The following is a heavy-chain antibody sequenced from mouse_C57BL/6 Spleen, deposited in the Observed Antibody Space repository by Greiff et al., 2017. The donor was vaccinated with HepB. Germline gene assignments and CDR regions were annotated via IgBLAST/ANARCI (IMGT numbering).Heavy chain of an antibody. CDR1: GYTFTSYW. Sequence: QVQLQQPGAELVMPGASVKLSCKASGYTFTSYWMHWVKQRPGQGLEWIGEIDPSDSYTNYNQKFKGKSTLTVDKSSSTAYMQHSSLTSEDSAVYYCARKVYYDYEWYFDVWGTGTTVTVSS. CDR3: ARKVYYDYEWYFDV. CDR2: IDPSDSYT. J-gene: IGHJ1*03. V-gene: IGHV1-69*01. D-gene: IGHD2-4*01.